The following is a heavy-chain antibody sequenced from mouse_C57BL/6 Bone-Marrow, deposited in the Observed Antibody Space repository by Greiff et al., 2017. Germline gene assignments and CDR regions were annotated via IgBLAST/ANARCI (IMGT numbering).Heavy chain of an antibody. J-gene: IGHJ2*01. CDR1: GFNIKDYY. CDR2: IDPEDGDT. V-gene: IGHV14-1*01. D-gene: IGHD1-1*01. Sequence: VQLQQSGAELVRPGASVKLSCTASGFNIKDYYMHWVKQRPEQGLEWIGRIDPEDGDTEYAPTLQGKATMTADTSSNTAYLQLSSLTSEDTAVYYCTLPQFITRDYWGQGTTLTVSS. CDR3: TLPQFITRDY.